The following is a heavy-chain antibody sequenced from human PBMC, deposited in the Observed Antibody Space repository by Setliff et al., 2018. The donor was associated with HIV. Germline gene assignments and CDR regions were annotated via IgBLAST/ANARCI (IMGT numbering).Heavy chain of an antibody. V-gene: IGHV1-18*01. Sequence: GASVKVSCKASGYTFTSYGTSWVRQAPGQGLEWMGWISAYNGNTNYAQKLQGRVTMTTDTSTSTAYMELRSLRSDDTAVYYCARVVVRGVPFIAEYFQHWGQGTLVTVSS. CDR2: ISAYNGNT. D-gene: IGHD3-10*01. CDR3: ARVVVRGVPFIAEYFQH. J-gene: IGHJ1*01. CDR1: GYTFTSYG.